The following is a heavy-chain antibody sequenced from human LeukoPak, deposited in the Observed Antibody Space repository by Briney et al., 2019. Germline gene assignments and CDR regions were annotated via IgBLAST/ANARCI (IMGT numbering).Heavy chain of an antibody. Sequence: GGSLRLSCAASGFTSSSYAMSWVRQAPGKGLEWVAFIRYDGSNKYYADSVKGRFTISRDNSKNTLYLQMNSLRAEDTAVYYCARGEGYGDYYFDYWGQGTLVTVSS. CDR3: ARGEGYGDYYFDY. D-gene: IGHD4-17*01. CDR2: IRYDGSNK. J-gene: IGHJ4*02. V-gene: IGHV3-30*02. CDR1: GFTSSSYA.